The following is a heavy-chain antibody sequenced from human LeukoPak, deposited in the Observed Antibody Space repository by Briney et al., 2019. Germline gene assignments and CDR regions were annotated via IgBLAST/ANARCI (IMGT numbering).Heavy chain of an antibody. CDR3: ARDRGPYCSSTSCYNWFDP. CDR1: GGSFSSYY. CDR2: IYTSGST. V-gene: IGHV4-4*07. D-gene: IGHD2-2*01. Sequence: PSETLSLTCTVSGGSFSSYYWSWIRQPAGKGLEWIGRIYTSGSTNYNPSLKSRVTMSVDTSKNQFSLKLSSVTAADTAVYYCARDRGPYCSSTSCYNWFDPWGQGTLVTVSS. J-gene: IGHJ5*02.